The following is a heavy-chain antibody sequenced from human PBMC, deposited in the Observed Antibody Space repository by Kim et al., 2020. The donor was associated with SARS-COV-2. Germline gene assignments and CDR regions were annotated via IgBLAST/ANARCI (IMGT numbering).Heavy chain of an antibody. Sequence: AASVEGRFTISRDNAKNSLYLQMNSLRAEDTAVYFCARDTDYTSGTSFDLWGQGTLVTVSS. CDR3: ARDTDYTSGTSFDL. D-gene: IGHD3-10*01. J-gene: IGHJ4*02. V-gene: IGHV3-11*06.